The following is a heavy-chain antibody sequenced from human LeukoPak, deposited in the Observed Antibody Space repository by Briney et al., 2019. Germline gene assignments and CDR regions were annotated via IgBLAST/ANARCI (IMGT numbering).Heavy chain of an antibody. D-gene: IGHD3-3*01. J-gene: IGHJ5*02. V-gene: IGHV3-74*01. CDR2: INSDGSST. Sequence: QSGGSLRLSCAASGFTFSSYWMHWVRQAPGKGLVWVSRINSDGSSTSYADSVKGRFTISRDNAKNALYLQMNSLRAEDTAVYYCAKGGVTYYDFWSGKRTRNWFDPWGQGTLVTVSS. CDR1: GFTFSSYW. CDR3: AKGGVTYYDFWSGKRTRNWFDP.